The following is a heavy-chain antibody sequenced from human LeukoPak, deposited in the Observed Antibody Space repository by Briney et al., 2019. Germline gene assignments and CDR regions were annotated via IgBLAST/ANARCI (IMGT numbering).Heavy chain of an antibody. V-gene: IGHV4-59*01. Sequence: SETLSLTCTVSGGSISSYYWSWIRQPPGKGLEWIGYIYYSGSTNYNPSLKSRVTISVDTSKNQFSLKLSSVTAADTAVYYCARGGGELDFGFDYWGQGTLVTASS. CDR3: ARGGGELDFGFDY. D-gene: IGHD1-26*01. CDR1: GGSISSYY. CDR2: IYYSGST. J-gene: IGHJ4*02.